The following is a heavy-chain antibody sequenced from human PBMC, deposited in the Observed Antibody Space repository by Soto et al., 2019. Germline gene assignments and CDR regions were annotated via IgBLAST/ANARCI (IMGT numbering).Heavy chain of an antibody. J-gene: IGHJ4*02. CDR2: IKSDGSSA. CDR3: ANHSPYDYYFDY. V-gene: IGHV3-74*01. Sequence: GGSLRLSCAASGFTFSSYWMHWVRQAPERGLVWVSRIKSDGSSAYYADSVKGRFTISRDNAKNTLYLQMNSLRAEDTAVYYCANHSPYDYYFDYWGQGTLVTVSS. CDR1: GFTFSSYW. D-gene: IGHD3-16*01.